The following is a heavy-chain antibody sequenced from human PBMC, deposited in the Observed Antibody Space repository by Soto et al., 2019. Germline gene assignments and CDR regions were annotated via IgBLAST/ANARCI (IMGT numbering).Heavy chain of an antibody. J-gene: IGHJ4*02. V-gene: IGHV1-69*13. CDR1: GGTFSSYA. Sequence: SVNVSCKASGGTFSSYAISWVRQAPGQGLEWMGGIIPIFGTANYAQKFQGRVTITADESTSTAYMELSSLRSEDTAVYYCARGRRRMRDGNNLFASEYWGQGNLVIVSS. CDR3: ARGRRRMRDGNNLFASEY. D-gene: IGHD3-10*02. CDR2: IIPIFGTA.